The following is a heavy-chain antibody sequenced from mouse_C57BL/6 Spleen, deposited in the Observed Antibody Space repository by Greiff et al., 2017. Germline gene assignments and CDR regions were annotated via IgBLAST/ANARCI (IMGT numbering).Heavy chain of an antibody. J-gene: IGHJ4*01. CDR3: ARGPYYGNYYAMDY. V-gene: IGHV3-6*01. Sequence: EVKLQESGPGLVKPSQSLSLTCSVTGYSITSGYYWNWIRQFPGNKLEWMGYISYDGSNNYNPSLKNRISITRDTSKNKFFLTLNSVTTEDTATYYCARGPYYGNYYAMDYWGQGTSVTVSS. D-gene: IGHD2-10*01. CDR2: ISYDGSN. CDR1: GYSITSGYY.